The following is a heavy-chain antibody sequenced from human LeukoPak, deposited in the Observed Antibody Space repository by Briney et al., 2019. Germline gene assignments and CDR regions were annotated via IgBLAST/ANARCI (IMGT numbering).Heavy chain of an antibody. J-gene: IGHJ6*03. CDR2: VYSSGST. Sequence: SETLSLTCTVSGGSISSYYWSWIRQPAGKGLECIGRVYSSGSTNYNPSLKSRVTISVDTSKNQFSLKLSSVTAADTAVYYCARAYGSYYYYMDVWGKGTTVTISS. D-gene: IGHD1-26*01. CDR1: GGSISSYY. CDR3: ARAYGSYYYYMDV. V-gene: IGHV4-4*07.